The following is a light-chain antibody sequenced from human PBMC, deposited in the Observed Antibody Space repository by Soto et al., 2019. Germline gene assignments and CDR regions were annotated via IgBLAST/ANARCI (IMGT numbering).Light chain of an antibody. CDR1: QSLVHSNGYTY. CDR2: LGS. J-gene: IGKJ5*01. Sequence: IVMTQSPLSLPVTPGEPASISCRSSQSLVHSNGYTYLDWYLQKPGQSPQLLIYLGSNRASGVPDRFSGSASGTDFTFTISSLQPEDIATYYCQQYDNLLLFGQGTRLEI. V-gene: IGKV2-28*01. CDR3: QQYDNLLL.